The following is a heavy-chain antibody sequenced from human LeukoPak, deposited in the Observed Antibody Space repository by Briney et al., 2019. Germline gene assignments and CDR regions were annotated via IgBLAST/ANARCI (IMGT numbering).Heavy chain of an antibody. D-gene: IGHD3-16*02. CDR2: ISSSSSYI. Sequence: GGSLRLSCAASGFTFSSYSMNWVRQAPGKGLEWVSSISSSSSYIYYADSVKGRFTISRDNAKNSLCLQMNSLRAEDTAVYSCETDHASYDYVWGSYRPPFDYWGQGKLVTVSS. J-gene: IGHJ4*02. CDR3: ETDHASYDYVWGSYRPPFDY. V-gene: IGHV3-21*01. CDR1: GFTFSSYS.